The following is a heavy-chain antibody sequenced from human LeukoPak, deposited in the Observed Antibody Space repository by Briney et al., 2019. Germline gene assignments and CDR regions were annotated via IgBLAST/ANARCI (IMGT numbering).Heavy chain of an antibody. CDR3: AAQLVRGRTNWFDP. CDR1: GYTLTELS. V-gene: IGHV1-24*01. Sequence: ASVKVSCKVSGYTLTELSMHWVRQAPGKGLEWMGGFDPEDGETIYAQKFQGRVTMTEDTSTDTAYMELSSLRSEDTAVYYCAAQLVRGRTNWFDPWGQGTLVTVSS. D-gene: IGHD3-10*01. CDR2: FDPEDGET. J-gene: IGHJ5*02.